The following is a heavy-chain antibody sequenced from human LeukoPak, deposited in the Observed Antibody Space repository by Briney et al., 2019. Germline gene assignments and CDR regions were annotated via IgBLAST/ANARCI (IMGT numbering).Heavy chain of an antibody. CDR2: IYYSGST. CDR3: ARHRSGSFKGSGAFDI. Sequence: SETLSLTCTVSGGSISSYYWSWIRQPPGKGLEWIGYIYYSGSTNYNPSLKSRVTISVDTSKNQFSLKLSSVTAADTAVYYCARHRSGSFKGSGAFDIWGQGTMLTVSS. V-gene: IGHV4-59*08. J-gene: IGHJ3*02. CDR1: GGSISSYY. D-gene: IGHD1-26*01.